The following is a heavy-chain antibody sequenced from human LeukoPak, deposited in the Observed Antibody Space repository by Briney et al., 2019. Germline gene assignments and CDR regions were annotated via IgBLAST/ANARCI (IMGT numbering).Heavy chain of an antibody. CDR1: GFTFSSYS. D-gene: IGHD2-2*01. Sequence: PGGSLRLSCAASGFTFSSYSMNWVRQAPGKGLEWVSSISSSSSYIYYADSVKGRFTISRDNAKNSLYLQMNSLRAEDTAVYYCASRYCSSTSCYRIDYWGQGTLVTVSS. V-gene: IGHV3-21*01. CDR2: ISSSSSYI. J-gene: IGHJ4*02. CDR3: ASRYCSSTSCYRIDY.